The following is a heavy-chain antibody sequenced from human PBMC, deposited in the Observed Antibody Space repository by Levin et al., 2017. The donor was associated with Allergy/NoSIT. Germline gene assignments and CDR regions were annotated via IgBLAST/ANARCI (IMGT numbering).Heavy chain of an antibody. CDR2: ISSSGSTI. D-gene: IGHD6-6*01. CDR1: GFTFSSYE. J-gene: IGHJ5*02. V-gene: IGHV3-48*03. CDR3: ARDAPTYSSSSANWFDP. Sequence: GGSLRLSCAASGFTFSSYEMNWVRQAPGKGLEWVSYISSSGSTIYYADSVKGRFTISRDNAKNSLYLQMNSLRAEDTAVYYCARDAPTYSSSSANWFDPWGQGTLVTVSS.